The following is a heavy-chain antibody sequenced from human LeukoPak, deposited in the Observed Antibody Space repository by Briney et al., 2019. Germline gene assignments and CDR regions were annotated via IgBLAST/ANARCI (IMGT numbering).Heavy chain of an antibody. CDR2: IRSKAYGGTT. J-gene: IGHJ5*02. CDR1: GFTFSSYW. CDR3: TRGGDFWSGSDNWFDP. V-gene: IGHV3-49*04. D-gene: IGHD3-3*01. Sequence: GGSLRLSCAASGFTFSSYWMSWVRQAPGKGLEWVGFIRSKAYGGTTEYAASVKGRFTISRDDSKSIAYLQMNSLKTEDTAVYYCTRGGDFWSGSDNWFDPWGQGTLVTVSS.